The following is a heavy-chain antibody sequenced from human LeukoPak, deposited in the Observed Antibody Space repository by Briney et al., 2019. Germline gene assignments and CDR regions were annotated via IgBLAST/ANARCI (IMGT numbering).Heavy chain of an antibody. D-gene: IGHD3-22*01. J-gene: IGHJ4*02. CDR2: IYYTGIV. CDR3: ARSVDYFDNTGPHMMFDY. V-gene: IGHV4-59*07. Sequence: SDTLSLTCNVSGDSITSHYWNWIQQPPGKGLEWIGYIYYTGIVKYNPSLTSRVSMSVDTSKNQFFLKMKSVTAADTAVYHCARSVDYFDNTGPHMMFDYWGQGSLVTVSS. CDR1: GDSITSHY.